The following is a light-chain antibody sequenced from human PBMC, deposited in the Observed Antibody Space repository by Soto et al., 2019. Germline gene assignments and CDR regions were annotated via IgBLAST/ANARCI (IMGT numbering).Light chain of an antibody. V-gene: IGKV1-9*01. Sequence: DVQLTQSRTFLSPSIGESVTITYRASQVISISLAWYQVKPGKAPKLMSYAASTLESGVPSRFRATVSGTEFSLTITSLQPEDFETYYCQQLFDSPITFGQGTRLEI. CDR1: QVISIS. CDR2: AAS. CDR3: QQLFDSPIT. J-gene: IGKJ5*01.